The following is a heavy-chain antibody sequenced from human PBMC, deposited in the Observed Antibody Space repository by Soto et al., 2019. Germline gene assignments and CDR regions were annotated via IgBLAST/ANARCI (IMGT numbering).Heavy chain of an antibody. CDR1: GFTFNNYA. D-gene: IGHD2-2*01. Sequence: WGSLRLSCAASGFTFNNYAMSWVRQAPGKGLEWVSSINNGGDNIYYADSVKGRFTISRDNSKSTLYLQMNSLRAEDTAVYYCAKTFLARYCSSSICYDPADYFDYWGQGTMVTVYS. CDR3: AKTFLARYCSSSICYDPADYFDY. V-gene: IGHV3-23*01. CDR2: INNGGDNI. J-gene: IGHJ4*02.